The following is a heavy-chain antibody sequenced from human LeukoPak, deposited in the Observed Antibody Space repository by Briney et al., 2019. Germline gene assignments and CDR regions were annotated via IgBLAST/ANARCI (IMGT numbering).Heavy chain of an antibody. CDR3: ARRVTSNCFVP. CDR1: GDSISSYY. J-gene: IGHJ5*02. D-gene: IGHD2-21*02. CDR2: MHYSGSS. Sequence: KSSETLSLTCTASGDSISSYYWSWIRQPPGKGLEWIGYMHYSGSSNYNPSLKSRVTTSLDTSQKQFPLKLMSVTAADAAVYYCARRVTSNCFVPWGERALVTVTS. V-gene: IGHV4-59*08.